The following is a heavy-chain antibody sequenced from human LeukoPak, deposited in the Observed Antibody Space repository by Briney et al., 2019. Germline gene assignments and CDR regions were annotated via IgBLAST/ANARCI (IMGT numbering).Heavy chain of an antibody. V-gene: IGHV4-34*01. CDR3: ARASTVTYYYDSSHPGGRHYFDY. CDR2: INHSGST. CDR1: GGSFSGYY. Sequence: NPSETLSLTCAVYGGSFSGYYWSWIRQPPGKGLEWIGEINHSGSTNYNPSLKSRVTISVDTSKNQFPLKLSSVTAADTAVYYCARASTVTYYYDSSHPGGRHYFDYWGQGTLVTVSS. D-gene: IGHD3-22*01. J-gene: IGHJ4*02.